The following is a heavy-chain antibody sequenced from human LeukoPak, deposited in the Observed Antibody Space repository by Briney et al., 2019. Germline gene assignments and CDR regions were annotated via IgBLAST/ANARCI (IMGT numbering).Heavy chain of an antibody. CDR1: GFTFSSYA. J-gene: IGHJ6*04. D-gene: IGHD2-2*01. CDR3: ARDRRVPAAMDYYYYGMDV. Sequence: GGSLRLSCAASGFTFSSYAMHWVRQAPGKGLEWVAVISYDGSNKYYADSVKGRFTFSRDNSKNTLYLQMNSLRAEDTAVYYCARDRRVPAAMDYYYYGMDVWGKGTTVTVSS. V-gene: IGHV3-30*04. CDR2: ISYDGSNK.